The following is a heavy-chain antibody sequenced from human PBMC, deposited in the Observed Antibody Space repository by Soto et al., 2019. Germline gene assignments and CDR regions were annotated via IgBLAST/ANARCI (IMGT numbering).Heavy chain of an antibody. Sequence: SETLSLTCTVSGGSISSSSYYWGWIRQPPGKGLGWIGSIYYSGNTYYNPSLKSRVTISVDTAKNQFSLKLSSVTAADTAVYYCATMGTPVTGLYYFDYWGQGTLVTVPQ. D-gene: IGHD4-17*01. J-gene: IGHJ4*02. CDR2: IYYSGNT. CDR1: GGSISSSSYY. CDR3: ATMGTPVTGLYYFDY. V-gene: IGHV4-39*01.